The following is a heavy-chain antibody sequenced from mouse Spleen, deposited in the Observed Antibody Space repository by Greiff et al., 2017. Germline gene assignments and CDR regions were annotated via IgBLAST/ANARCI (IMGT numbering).Heavy chain of an antibody. J-gene: IGHJ2*01. CDR2: INPSTGGT. CDR1: GYSFTGYY. Sequence: VQLKQSGPELVKPGASVKISCKASGYSFTGYYMNWVKQSPEKSLEWIGEINPSTGGTTYNQKFKAKATLTVDKSSSTAYMQLKSLTSEDSAVYYCAREGDIWPLDYWGQGTTLTVSS. CDR3: AREGDIWPLDY. V-gene: IGHV1-42*01.